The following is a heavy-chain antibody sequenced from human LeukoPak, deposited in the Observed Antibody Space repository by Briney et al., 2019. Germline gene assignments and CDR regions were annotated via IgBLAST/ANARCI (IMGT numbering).Heavy chain of an antibody. CDR1: GFTFSSYW. D-gene: IGHD2-21*01. Sequence: TGGSLRLSCAGSGFTFSSYWMSWVRQAPGKELEWVANIKQHGSEKYYVDSVKGRFTISRDDAKNSLYLQMNSLRAEDTAVYYCARLWPFDYWGQGTLVTVSS. J-gene: IGHJ4*02. CDR3: ARLWPFDY. CDR2: IKQHGSEK. V-gene: IGHV3-7*01.